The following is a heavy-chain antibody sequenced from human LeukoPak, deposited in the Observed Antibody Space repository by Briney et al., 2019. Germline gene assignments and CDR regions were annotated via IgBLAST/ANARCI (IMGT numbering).Heavy chain of an antibody. Sequence: GGSLRLSCAASGFTFSNAWMSWVRQAPGKGLEWVGRIKSETDGGTTDYAAPVKGRFTISRDDSKNTLYLQMNSLKTEDTAVCYCTTALERRGGYYGMDVWGKGTTVTVSS. CDR1: GFTFSNAW. CDR3: TTALERRGGYYGMDV. V-gene: IGHV3-15*01. CDR2: IKSETDGGTT. J-gene: IGHJ6*04. D-gene: IGHD1-1*01.